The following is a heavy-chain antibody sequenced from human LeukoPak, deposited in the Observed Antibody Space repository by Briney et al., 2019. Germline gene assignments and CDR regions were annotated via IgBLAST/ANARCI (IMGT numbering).Heavy chain of an antibody. V-gene: IGHV3-74*01. CDR1: GFTFSSYG. CDR3: ARDPKGYGDFLDY. CDR2: INSDGSST. D-gene: IGHD4-17*01. Sequence: GGSLRLSWAASGFTFSSYGRHWVGQAQGRGLLWVSRINSDGSSTSYADSVKGRFTISRDNAKNTLYLQMNSLRAEDTAVYYCARDPKGYGDFLDYWGQGTLVTVSS. J-gene: IGHJ4*02.